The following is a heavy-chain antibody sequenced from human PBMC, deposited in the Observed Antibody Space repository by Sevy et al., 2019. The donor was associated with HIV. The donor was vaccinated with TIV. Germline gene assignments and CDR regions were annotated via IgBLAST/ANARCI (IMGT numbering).Heavy chain of an antibody. Sequence: SETLSLTCTVSGGSISSYYWSWIRQPPGKGLEWIGYIYYSGSTNYNPSLKSRLTISVDTSENQFSLMLSSVTAADTAVYYCARVGSDWELDYWGQGTLVTVSS. V-gene: IGHV4-59*01. CDR2: IYYSGST. CDR3: ARVGSDWELDY. D-gene: IGHD1-26*01. CDR1: GGSISSYY. J-gene: IGHJ4*02.